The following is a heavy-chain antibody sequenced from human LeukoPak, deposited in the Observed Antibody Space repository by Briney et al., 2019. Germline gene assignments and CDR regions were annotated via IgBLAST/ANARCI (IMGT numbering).Heavy chain of an antibody. CDR1: GFTFSVYA. CDR3: ARDVSSGWYSDY. D-gene: IGHD6-19*01. CDR2: ITGSGGST. J-gene: IGHJ4*02. Sequence: GGSLRLSCAASGFTFSVYAMSWVRQAPGEGLEWVSSITGSGGSTYYADSVKGRFTISRDNAKNSLYLQMNSLRAEDMALYYCARDVSSGWYSDYWGQGTLVTVSS. V-gene: IGHV3-23*01.